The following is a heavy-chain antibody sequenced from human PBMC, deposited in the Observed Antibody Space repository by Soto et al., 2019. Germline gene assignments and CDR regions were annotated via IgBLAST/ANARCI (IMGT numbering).Heavy chain of an antibody. J-gene: IGHJ6*02. CDR1: GGSISSYY. D-gene: IGHD4-17*01. CDR2: IYYSGST. V-gene: IGHV4-59*01. CDR3: ARTFYGDYPFSLGYGMDV. Sequence: PSETLSLTCTVSGGSISSYYWSWIRQPPGKGLEWIGYIYYSGSTNYNPSLKSRATISVDTSKNQFSLKLSSVTAADTAVYYCARTFYGDYPFSLGYGMDVWGQGTTVTVSS.